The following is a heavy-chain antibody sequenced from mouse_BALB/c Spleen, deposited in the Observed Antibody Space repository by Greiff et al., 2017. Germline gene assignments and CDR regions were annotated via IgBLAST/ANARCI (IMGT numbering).Heavy chain of an antibody. D-gene: IGHD2-2*01. J-gene: IGHJ2*01. V-gene: IGHV1-7*01. CDR2: INPSTGYT. CDR1: GYTFTSYW. Sequence: QVQLKQSGAELAKPGASVKMSCKASGYTFTSYWMHWVKQRPGQGLEWIGYINPSTGYTEYNQKFKDKATLTADKSSSTASMQLSSLTSEDSAVYYCARRGVYYGYYFDYWGQGTTLTVSS. CDR3: ARRGVYYGYYFDY.